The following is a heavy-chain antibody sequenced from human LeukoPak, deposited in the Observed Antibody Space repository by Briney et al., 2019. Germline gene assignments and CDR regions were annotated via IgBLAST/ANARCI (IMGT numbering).Heavy chain of an antibody. CDR3: ARLDPNYDLWSGQNTGDYFDY. D-gene: IGHD3-3*01. CDR2: INHGGIT. V-gene: IGHV4-34*01. Sequence: SETLSLTCAVYGGSFSDFYWSWIRQPPGKGLEWIGEINHGGITNYNPSLKSRVTISVDTSKNQFSLNLTSVTAADTAVYYCARLDPNYDLWSGQNTGDYFDYWGQGTLVTVSS. CDR1: GGSFSDFY. J-gene: IGHJ4*02.